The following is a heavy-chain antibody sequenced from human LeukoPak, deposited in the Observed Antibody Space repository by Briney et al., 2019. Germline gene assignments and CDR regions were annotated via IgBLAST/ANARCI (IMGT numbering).Heavy chain of an antibody. CDR2: ISGSGGGT. CDR3: AKEYDNILTGYPT. CDR1: GFTFSNAW. D-gene: IGHD3-9*01. J-gene: IGHJ5*02. Sequence: GGSLRLSCAASGFTFSNAWMSWVRQAPGKGLEWVSGISGSGGGTYYADSVKGRFTISRDNSKNTVYLQMNSLRGEDTAVYYCAKEYDNILTGYPTWGQGTLVTVSS. V-gene: IGHV3-23*01.